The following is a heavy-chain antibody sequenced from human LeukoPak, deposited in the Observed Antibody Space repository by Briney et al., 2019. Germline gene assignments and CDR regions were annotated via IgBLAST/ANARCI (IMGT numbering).Heavy chain of an antibody. V-gene: IGHV3-74*01. D-gene: IGHD3-16*01. J-gene: IGHJ4*02. CDR3: AGGGDFDY. CDR1: GFTIRNYW. CDR2: INRDGTTA. Sequence: GGSLRLSCAASGFTIRNYWMHWVRQAPGKGLVWVSRINRDGTTADYAGSVKGRFTISRDNAKNMVYLQMDSLRAEDTAVYFCAGGGDFDYWGRGILVAVSA.